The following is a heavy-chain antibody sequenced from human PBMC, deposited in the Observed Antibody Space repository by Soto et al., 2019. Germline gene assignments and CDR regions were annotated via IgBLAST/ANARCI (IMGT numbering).Heavy chain of an antibody. Sequence: GGSLRLSCAASGFTFSSYGMHWVRQAPGKGLEWVAVISYDGSNKYYADSVKGRFTISRDNSKNTLYLQMNSLRAEDTAVYYCAKGGDDSSGYYYLNYYYGMDVWGQGTTVTVSS. CDR3: AKGGDDSSGYYYLNYYYGMDV. V-gene: IGHV3-30*18. J-gene: IGHJ6*01. CDR1: GFTFSSYG. D-gene: IGHD3-22*01. CDR2: ISYDGSNK.